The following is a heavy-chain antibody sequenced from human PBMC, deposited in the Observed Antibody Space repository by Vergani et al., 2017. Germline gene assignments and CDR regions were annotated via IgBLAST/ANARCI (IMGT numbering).Heavy chain of an antibody. CDR1: GFTFSTYA. D-gene: IGHD1-26*01. J-gene: IGHJ4*02. Sequence: EVQLLESGGSLKQPGGSVRLSCAASGFTFSTYAMHWVRQAPGKGLEWVSALTGGGGSTYYADSFEGRFIISRDNSRDTLYLKMNSLRPEDTATYYCVKDAVSYENFFDSWGQGSLVTVSS. CDR3: VKDAVSYENFFDS. V-gene: IGHV3-23*01. CDR2: LTGGGGST.